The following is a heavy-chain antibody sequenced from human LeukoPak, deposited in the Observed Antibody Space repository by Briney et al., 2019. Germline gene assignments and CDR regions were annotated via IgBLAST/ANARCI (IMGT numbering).Heavy chain of an antibody. CDR2: ISWDGGST. CDR1: GFTFDDYA. Sequence: GGSLRLSCAASGFTFDDYAMHWVRQAPGKGLEWVSLISWDGGSTYYADSVKGRFTISRDNSKNSLYLQMNSLRAEDTALYYCAKSDPQQEVRGVFDYWGQGTLVTVSS. V-gene: IGHV3-43D*03. CDR3: AKSDPQQEVRGVFDY. J-gene: IGHJ4*02. D-gene: IGHD3-10*01.